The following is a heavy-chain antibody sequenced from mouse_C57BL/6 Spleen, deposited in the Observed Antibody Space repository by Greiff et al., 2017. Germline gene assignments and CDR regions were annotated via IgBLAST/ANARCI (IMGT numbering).Heavy chain of an antibody. CDR3: ASWGAGGSDWYFDV. D-gene: IGHD1-1*02. Sequence: EVQVVESGGGLVKPGGSLKFSCAASGFTFSDYGMHWVRQAPEKGLEWVAYISSGSSTIYYADTVKGRFTISRDKSYNTLFLQLTSLRSEDTAMYYGASWGAGGSDWYFDVWGTGTTVTVSA. CDR1: GFTFSDYG. V-gene: IGHV5-17*01. CDR2: ISSGSSTI. J-gene: IGHJ1*03.